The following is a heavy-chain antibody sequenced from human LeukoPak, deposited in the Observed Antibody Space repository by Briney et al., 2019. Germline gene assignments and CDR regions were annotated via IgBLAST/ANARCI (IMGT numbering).Heavy chain of an antibody. CDR2: ISGSGGST. CDR3: ARDFGTSFDY. Sequence: GGSLRLSCAASGFTFSSYAMSWVRQAPGKGLEWVSAISGSGGSTYYADSVKGRFTISRDNAKNSLYLQMNSLRAEDTAVYYCARDFGTSFDYWGQGTLVTVSS. D-gene: IGHD1-7*01. J-gene: IGHJ4*02. V-gene: IGHV3-23*01. CDR1: GFTFSSYA.